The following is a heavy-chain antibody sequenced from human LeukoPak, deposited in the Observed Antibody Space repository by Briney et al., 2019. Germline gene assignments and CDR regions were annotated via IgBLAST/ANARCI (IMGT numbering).Heavy chain of an antibody. CDR2: INPNSGGT. CDR3: ARVIWADLNSGYFYYFDY. V-gene: IGHV1-2*02. CDR1: GYTFTDYY. D-gene: IGHD3-22*01. J-gene: IGHJ4*02. Sequence: ASVKVSCKASGYTFTDYYMHWVRQAPGQGLEWMGWINPNSGGTNYAQKFQGRVTMIRDTSITTAYMELSRLRSDDTAVYYCARVIWADLNSGYFYYFDYWGQGTLVTVSS.